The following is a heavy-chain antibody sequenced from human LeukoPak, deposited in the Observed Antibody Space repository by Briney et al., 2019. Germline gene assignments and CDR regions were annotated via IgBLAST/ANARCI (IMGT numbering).Heavy chain of an antibody. CDR3: TRRTMAAAGSGTNWFDP. J-gene: IGHJ5*02. Sequence: GGSLRLSCAASGFTFSGSAMHWVRQASGKGLEWVGRIRSKANSYATAYAASVKGRFTISRDDSKNTAYLQMNSLKTEDTAVYYCTRRTMAAAGSGTNWFDPWGQGTLVTVSS. CDR2: IRSKANSYAT. D-gene: IGHD6-13*01. V-gene: IGHV3-73*01. CDR1: GFTFSGSA.